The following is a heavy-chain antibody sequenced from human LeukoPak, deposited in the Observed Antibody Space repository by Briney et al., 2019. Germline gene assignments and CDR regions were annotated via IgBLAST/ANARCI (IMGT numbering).Heavy chain of an antibody. CDR3: ASSSGWSAFDI. J-gene: IGHJ3*02. CDR1: GGSISTYY. D-gene: IGHD6-19*01. CDR2: GFTSGTT. V-gene: IGHV4-4*07. Sequence: PSETLSLTCTVSGGSISTYYWTWVRQPAGKGLEWIGRGFTSGTTNFNPSLKSRVTMSVDTSKNQFSLKLTSVTAADTAMYYCASSSGWSAFDIWGQGTLVTVSS.